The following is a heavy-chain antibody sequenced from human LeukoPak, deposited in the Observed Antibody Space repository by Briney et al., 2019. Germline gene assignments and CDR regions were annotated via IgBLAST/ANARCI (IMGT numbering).Heavy chain of an antibody. CDR1: GFTVSSNY. D-gene: IGHD6-6*01. CDR2: IKQDGSAK. Sequence: GGSLRLSCAASGFTVSSNYMSWVRQAPGKGLEWVANIKQDGSAKYYMDSVKGRFTISRDNAKNSLYLQMNSLRAEDTAVYYCARMGSSSSSYWGQGTLVTVSS. J-gene: IGHJ4*02. V-gene: IGHV3-7*01. CDR3: ARMGSSSSSY.